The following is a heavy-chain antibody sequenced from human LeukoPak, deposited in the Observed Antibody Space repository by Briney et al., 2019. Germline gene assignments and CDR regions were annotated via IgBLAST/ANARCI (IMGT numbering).Heavy chain of an antibody. D-gene: IGHD5-24*01. Sequence: PSETLSLACAVYGGSFSGYYWSWIRQPPGKGLEWIGEINHSGSTNYNPSLKSRVTISVDTSKNQFSLKLSSVTAADTAVYYCARGVEMATISRGDWFDPWGQGTLVTVSS. CDR3: ARGVEMATISRGDWFDP. CDR1: GGSFSGYY. J-gene: IGHJ5*02. V-gene: IGHV4-34*01. CDR2: INHSGST.